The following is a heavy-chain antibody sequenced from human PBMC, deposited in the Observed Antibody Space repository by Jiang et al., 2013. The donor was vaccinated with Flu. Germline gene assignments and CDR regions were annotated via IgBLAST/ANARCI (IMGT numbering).Heavy chain of an antibody. V-gene: IGHV1-69*04. CDR2: IIPFLAIA. CDR1: DGTFNRYA. J-gene: IGHJ4*01. D-gene: IGHD1-26*01. Sequence: GAEVKKPGSSLKVSCQASDGTFNRYAINWVRQAPGQGLVWMGRIIPFLAIANYAQGFQGRVTITADTSTTSSYMELSSLTSEDTAMYYCATVGGQSGASDFWGPERRSPSPQ. CDR3: ATVGGQSGASDF.